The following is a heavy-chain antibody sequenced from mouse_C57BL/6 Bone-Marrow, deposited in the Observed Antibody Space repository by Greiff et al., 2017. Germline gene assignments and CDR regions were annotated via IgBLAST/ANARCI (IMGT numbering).Heavy chain of an antibody. D-gene: IGHD1-1*01. CDR2: INPSSGYT. J-gene: IGHJ4*01. V-gene: IGHV1-7*01. CDR3: AGGTVVATDAMDY. Sequence: QVQLQQSGAELAKPGASVKLSCKASGYTFTSYWMHWVKQRPGQGLEWIGYINPSSGYTKYNQKFKDKATLTADKSSSTAYMQLSSLTYEDSAVYYCAGGTVVATDAMDYWGQGTSVTVSS. CDR1: GYTFTSYW.